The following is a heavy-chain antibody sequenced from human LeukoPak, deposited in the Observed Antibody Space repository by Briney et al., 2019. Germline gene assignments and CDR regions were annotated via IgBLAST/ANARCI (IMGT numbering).Heavy chain of an antibody. J-gene: IGHJ5*02. CDR1: GGTFSSYA. CDR3: ARDRRPYGSGSNWFDP. V-gene: IGHV1-2*02. CDR2: INPNSGGT. D-gene: IGHD3-10*01. Sequence: GSVKVSCKASGGTFSSYAISWVRQAPGQGLEWMGWINPNSGGTNYAQKFQGRVTMTRDTSISTAYMELSRLRSDDTAVYYCARDRRPYGSGSNWFDPWGQGTLVTVSS.